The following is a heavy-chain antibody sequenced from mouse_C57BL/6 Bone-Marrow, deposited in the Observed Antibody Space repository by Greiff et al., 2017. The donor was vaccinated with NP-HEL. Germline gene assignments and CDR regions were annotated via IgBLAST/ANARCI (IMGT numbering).Heavy chain of an antibody. V-gene: IGHV1-76*01. Sequence: VQLQQSGAELVRPGASVKLSCKASGYTFTDYYINWVKQRPGQGLEWIARIYPGSGNTYYNEKFKGKATLTAEKSSSTAYMQLSSLTSEDSAVYFCAGGGLRRYAMDYWGQGTSVTVSS. J-gene: IGHJ4*01. D-gene: IGHD2-4*01. CDR3: AGGGLRRYAMDY. CDR2: IYPGSGNT. CDR1: GYTFTDYY.